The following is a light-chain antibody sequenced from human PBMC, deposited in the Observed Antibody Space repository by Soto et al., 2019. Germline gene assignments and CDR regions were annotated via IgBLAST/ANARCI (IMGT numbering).Light chain of an antibody. V-gene: IGLV2-11*01. CDR2: DIN. Sequence: QSALTQPRSVSGSPGQSVTISCTGTSSDVGGYNYVSWHQQHSGKAPKLMIYDINKRSAGVPDRFSGSKSDNTATLTISGLQAEDEADYYCCSYAGTYNFYVFGSGTKRTVL. J-gene: IGLJ1*01. CDR1: SSDVGGYNY. CDR3: CSYAGTYNFYV.